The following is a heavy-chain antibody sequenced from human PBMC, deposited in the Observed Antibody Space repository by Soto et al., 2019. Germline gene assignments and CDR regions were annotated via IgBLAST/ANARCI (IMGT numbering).Heavy chain of an antibody. Sequence: PSETLSLTCAVSGGSISSGGYSWSWIRQPPGKGLEWIGYIYHSGSTYYNPSLKSRVTISVDRSKNQFSLKLSSVTAADTAVYYCARNVVVTAGVKSNAFDIWGQGTMVT. V-gene: IGHV4-30-2*01. J-gene: IGHJ3*02. D-gene: IGHD2-21*02. CDR2: IYHSGST. CDR3: ARNVVVTAGVKSNAFDI. CDR1: GGSISSGGYS.